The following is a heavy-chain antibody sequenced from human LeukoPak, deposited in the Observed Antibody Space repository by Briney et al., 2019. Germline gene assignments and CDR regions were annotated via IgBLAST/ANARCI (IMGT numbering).Heavy chain of an antibody. CDR2: IYYSAST. D-gene: IGHD3-3*01. CDR3: ARGRFLEWLLPFDY. Sequence: PSETLSLTCTVSGGSISSYYWSWIRQPPGKGLEWIGYIYYSASTNYNPSLKSRVTISVDTSKNQFSLKLSSVTAADTAVYYCARGRFLEWLLPFDYWGQGTLVTVSS. J-gene: IGHJ4*02. V-gene: IGHV4-59*01. CDR1: GGSISSYY.